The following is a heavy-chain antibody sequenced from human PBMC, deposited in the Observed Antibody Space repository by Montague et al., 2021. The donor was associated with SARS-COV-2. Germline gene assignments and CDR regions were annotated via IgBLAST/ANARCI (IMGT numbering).Heavy chain of an antibody. CDR3: ARTSRGSRYFYGVDV. Sequence: SETLSLTCAVSGGSIRNYYWSWIRQPPGRGLEWIAYIYDSGNVDYNPSLKSRVTILVDTSKNQFSLKLSSVTAADTAIYYCARTSRGSRYFYGVDVWGQGTTVTVSS. J-gene: IGHJ6*02. V-gene: IGHV4-59*12. CDR2: IYDSGNV. D-gene: IGHD3-10*01. CDR1: GGSIRNYY.